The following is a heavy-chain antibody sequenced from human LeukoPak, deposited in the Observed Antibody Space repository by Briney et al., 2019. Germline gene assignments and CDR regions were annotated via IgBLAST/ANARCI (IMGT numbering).Heavy chain of an antibody. CDR3: ARDQGCTSTNCYSLFFHY. CDR1: GFTFSTYG. V-gene: IGHV3-33*01. CDR2: IWYEGSNK. J-gene: IGHJ4*02. D-gene: IGHD2-2*01. Sequence: QPGGSLRLSCAASGFTFSTYGMHWVRQAPGKGLEWVALIWYEGSNKYYADSVKGRFTISRDNSKNTLYLQMNSLRAEDTAVYYCARDQGCTSTNCYSLFFHYWGQGTLVTVSS.